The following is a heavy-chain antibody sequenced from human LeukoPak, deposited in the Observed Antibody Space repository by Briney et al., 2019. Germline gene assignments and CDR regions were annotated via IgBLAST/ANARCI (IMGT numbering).Heavy chain of an antibody. J-gene: IGHJ3*02. CDR2: ISYDGSNK. CDR1: GFTFSSYA. CDR3: ARPRIAAAGWDAFDI. Sequence: GRSLRLSCAASGFTFSSYAMHWVRQAPGKGLEWVAVISYDGSNKYYADSVKGRFTISRDNSKNTLYLQMNSLRAEDTAVYYCARPRIAAAGWDAFDIWGQGTMVTVSS. D-gene: IGHD6-13*01. V-gene: IGHV3-30-3*01.